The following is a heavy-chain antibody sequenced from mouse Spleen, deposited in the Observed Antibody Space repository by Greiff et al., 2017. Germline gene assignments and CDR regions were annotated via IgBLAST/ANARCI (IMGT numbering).Heavy chain of an antibody. CDR1: GYSFTGYY. CDR3: ARERESDY. J-gene: IGHJ2*01. Sequence: EVKLVESGPELVKPGASVKISCKASGYSFTGYYMNWVKQSPEKSLEWIGEINPSTGGTTYNQKFKAKATLTVDKSSSTAYMQLKSLTSEDSAVYYCARERESDYWGQGTTLTVSS. CDR2: INPSTGGT. V-gene: IGHV1-42*01.